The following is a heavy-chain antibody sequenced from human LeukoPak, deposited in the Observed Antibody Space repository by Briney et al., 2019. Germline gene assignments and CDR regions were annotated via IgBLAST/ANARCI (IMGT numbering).Heavy chain of an antibody. CDR1: GFTFSSYG. CDR3: ARTSSGYLYYFDY. J-gene: IGHJ4*02. CDR2: IWYDGSNK. V-gene: IGHV3-33*01. Sequence: GRSLRLSCAASGFTFSSYGMHWVRQAPGKGLEWVAVIWYDGSNKYYADSVRGRFTISRDNSKNTLYLQMNSLRAEDTAVYYCARTSSGYLYYFDYWGQGTLVTVSS. D-gene: IGHD3-22*01.